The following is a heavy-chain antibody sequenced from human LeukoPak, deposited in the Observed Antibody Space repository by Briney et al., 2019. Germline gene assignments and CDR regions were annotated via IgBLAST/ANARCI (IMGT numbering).Heavy chain of an antibody. CDR2: IYPAGFT. D-gene: IGHD3-22*01. CDR3: ARETTYYDSGGYSGVYYLDY. V-gene: IGHV4-4*07. J-gene: IGHJ4*02. Sequence: SETLSLTCTLSGGSMSDNFWNWIRQPAGKGLEWVGRIYPAGFTSYNPSLKSRLTMSIDTSKNQFSLRLRSVSAADTAVYYCARETTYYDSGGYSGVYYLDYWGQGILVTVSS. CDR1: GGSMSDNF.